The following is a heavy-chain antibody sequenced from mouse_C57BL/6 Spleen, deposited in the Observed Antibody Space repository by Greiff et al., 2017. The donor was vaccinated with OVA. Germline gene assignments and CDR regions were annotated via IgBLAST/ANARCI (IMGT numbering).Heavy chain of an antibody. Sequence: QVQLQQPGAELVRPGSSVKLSCKASGYTFTSYWMHWVKQRPIQGLEWIGNIDPSDSETNYNQKFKDKATLTVDKSSSTAYMQLSSLTSEDSAVYYCSRSRDSAGYTWFAYWGQGTLVTVSA. D-gene: IGHD3-2*02. CDR2: IDPSDSET. V-gene: IGHV1-52*01. CDR3: SRSRDSAGYTWFAY. J-gene: IGHJ3*01. CDR1: GYTFTSYW.